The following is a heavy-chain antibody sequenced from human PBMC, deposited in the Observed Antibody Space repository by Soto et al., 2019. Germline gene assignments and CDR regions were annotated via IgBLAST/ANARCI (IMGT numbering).Heavy chain of an antibody. CDR1: GFTFSDYA. J-gene: IGHJ6*04. D-gene: IGHD2-2*01. CDR3: AKDSRNVAVSAARVYGMDV. Sequence: EVQVVDSGGGVVPPGGSLRLSCAGSGFTFSDYAMTWVRQAPGKGLEWVSTTRSNGDDTYYGDSAQGRFTVSIDNSKNTLYLEMSSVRAEETAVYYCAKDSRNVAVSAARVYGMDVWGKGTTVTVSS. V-gene: IGHV3-23*04. CDR2: TRSNGDDT.